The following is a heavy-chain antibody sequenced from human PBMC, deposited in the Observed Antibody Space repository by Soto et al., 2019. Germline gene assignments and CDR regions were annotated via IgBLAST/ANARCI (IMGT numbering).Heavy chain of an antibody. J-gene: IGHJ4*02. D-gene: IGHD2-15*01. CDR3: AKEGEYCSGGSCYPAYFDY. Sequence: PGGSLRLSCAASGFTFSSYAMSWVRQAPGKGLEWVSAISGSGGSTYYADSVKGRFTISRDNSKNTLYLQMNSLRAEDTAVYYCAKEGEYCSGGSCYPAYFDYWGQGTLVTVSS. CDR2: ISGSGGST. V-gene: IGHV3-23*01. CDR1: GFTFSSYA.